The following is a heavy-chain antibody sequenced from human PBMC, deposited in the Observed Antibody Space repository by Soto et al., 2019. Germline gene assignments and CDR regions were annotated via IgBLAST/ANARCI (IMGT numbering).Heavy chain of an antibody. CDR1: GFPFANFL. V-gene: IGHV3-49*03. CDR3: IGSFPF. CDR2: IRRQPYGGTT. Sequence: EVYLVESGGGLVEPGRSLRLSCTGSGFPFANFLMSWFRQAPGKGLEWVGFIRRQPYGGTTQYAASVRGRFTISRDDSKGIAYLQMNSLKSEGSGVYYCIGSFPFWGQGTLVTVSS. D-gene: IGHD3-10*01. J-gene: IGHJ1*01.